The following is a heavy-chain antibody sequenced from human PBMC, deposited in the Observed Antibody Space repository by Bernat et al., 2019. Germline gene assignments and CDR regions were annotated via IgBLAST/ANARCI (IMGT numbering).Heavy chain of an antibody. CDR3: ARGSGGGDGMDV. CDR1: GGSFSGYY. Sequence: QVQLQQWGAGLLKPSETLSLTCAVYGGSFSGYYWSWIRQPPGKGLEWIGKINHSGSTNDNPSLKSRVTISVDTSKNQFSLKLSSVTAADTAVYYCARGSGGGDGMDVWGQGTTVTVS. D-gene: IGHD2-15*01. V-gene: IGHV4-34*01. CDR2: INHSGST. J-gene: IGHJ6*02.